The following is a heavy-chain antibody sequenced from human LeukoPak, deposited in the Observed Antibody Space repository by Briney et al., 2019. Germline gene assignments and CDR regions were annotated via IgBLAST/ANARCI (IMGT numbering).Heavy chain of an antibody. Sequence: GGSLRLSCTASGFTFSGSAMHWVRQASGKGLEWVGRIRTKANNYATVYAASVKGRFTISRDDSKNTAYLQMNSLRAEDTAVYYCARDLVVVTGISDYWGQGTLVTVSS. CDR3: ARDLVVVTGISDY. J-gene: IGHJ4*02. V-gene: IGHV3-73*01. CDR1: GFTFSGSA. CDR2: IRTKANNYAT. D-gene: IGHD2-21*02.